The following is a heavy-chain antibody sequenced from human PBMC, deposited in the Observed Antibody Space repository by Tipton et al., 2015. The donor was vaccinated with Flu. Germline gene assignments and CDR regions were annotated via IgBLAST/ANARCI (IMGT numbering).Heavy chain of an antibody. Sequence: TLSLTCTVSGDSIRGYYWNWIRQFPGKGLEWIGFVYYTGSTNYKSSLKSRVTISTDTSTNQVSLKMNSVIAADTAVYYCARGPPGPSIRAYYFDIWGQGALVTVSS. CDR3: ARGPPGPSIRAYYFDI. J-gene: IGHJ4*02. CDR1: GDSIRGYY. D-gene: IGHD2-21*01. CDR2: VYYTGST. V-gene: IGHV4-59*01.